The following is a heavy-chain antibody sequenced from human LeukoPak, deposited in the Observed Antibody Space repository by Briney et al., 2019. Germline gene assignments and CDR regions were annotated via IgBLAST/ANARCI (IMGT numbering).Heavy chain of an antibody. V-gene: IGHV1-8*01. J-gene: IGHJ4*02. CDR2: MNPNSGNT. Sequence: GASVKVSCKASGYTFTSYDINWVRQATGQGLEWMGCMNPNSGNTGYAQKFQGRVTMTRDTSISTAYMELSRLRSDDTAVYYCARGVRYSSGWYNFDYWGQGTLVTVSS. CDR3: ARGVRYSSGWYNFDY. D-gene: IGHD6-19*01. CDR1: GYTFTSYD.